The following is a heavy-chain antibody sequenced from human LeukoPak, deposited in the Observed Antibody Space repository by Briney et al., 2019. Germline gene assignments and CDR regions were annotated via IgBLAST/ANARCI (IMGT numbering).Heavy chain of an antibody. V-gene: IGHV4-59*01. J-gene: IGHJ4*02. CDR3: ARVMHSSSWGNIDY. D-gene: IGHD6-13*01. CDR1: GGSISSYY. CDR2: IYYSGST. Sequence: TSETLSLTCTVSGGSISSYYWSWIRQPPGKGLEWIGYIYYSGSTNYNPSLKSRVTISVDTSKNQFSLKLGSVTAADTAVYYCARVMHSSSWGNIDYWGQGTLVTVSS.